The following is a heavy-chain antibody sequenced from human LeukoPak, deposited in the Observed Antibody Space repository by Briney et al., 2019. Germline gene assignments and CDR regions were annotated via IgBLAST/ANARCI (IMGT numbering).Heavy chain of an antibody. V-gene: IGHV1-2*07. CDR1: GYTFTGYY. J-gene: IGHJ4*02. CDR3: ARDNRGYDYVWGSYLDY. Sequence: ASVKVSCKASGYTFTGYYMHWVRQAPGQGLEWMGWINPNSGGTNYAHKCQGRVTMTRDTSISTAYMELSRLKSDDTAVYYCARDNRGYDYVWGSYLDYWGQGTLVTVSS. D-gene: IGHD3-16*02. CDR2: INPNSGGT.